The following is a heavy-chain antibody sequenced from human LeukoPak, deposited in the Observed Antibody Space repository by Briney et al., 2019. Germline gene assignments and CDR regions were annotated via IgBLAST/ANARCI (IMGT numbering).Heavy chain of an antibody. Sequence: GGSLRLSCAASGFTFSSYWMSWVRQAPGKGLEWVANIKQDGSEKYYVDSVKGRFTISRDNAKNSLYLQMNSLRAEDTAVYYCARDRVLWFGGHSRGYYGSQYYYYGMDVWGQGTTVTVSS. CDR1: GFTFSSYW. CDR3: ARDRVLWFGGHSRGYYGSQYYYYGMDV. J-gene: IGHJ6*02. V-gene: IGHV3-7*01. D-gene: IGHD3-22*01. CDR2: IKQDGSEK.